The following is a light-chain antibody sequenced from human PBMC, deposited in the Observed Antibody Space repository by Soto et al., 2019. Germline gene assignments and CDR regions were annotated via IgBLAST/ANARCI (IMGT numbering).Light chain of an antibody. CDR3: QKGYSTPYI. J-gene: IGKJ3*01. Sequence: DIQLTQFPPSLSASVGGRLSISCRASQTITTFLNWYQQRPGKAPKLLIFLASRLQSGVPSRFSGRGSGTDFPLTISHVKPDDFATFHCQKGYSTPYIFGPGTTVDI. CDR1: QTITTF. V-gene: IGKV1-39*01. CDR2: LAS.